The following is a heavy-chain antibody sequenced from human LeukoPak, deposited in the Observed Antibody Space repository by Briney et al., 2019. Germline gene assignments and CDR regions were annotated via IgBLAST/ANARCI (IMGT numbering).Heavy chain of an antibody. CDR1: GYTFTSYG. J-gene: IGHJ2*01. CDR3: ARCDPALVAYGSGSYYNVRGWYFDL. V-gene: IGHV1-18*01. CDR2: ISAYNGNT. D-gene: IGHD3-10*01. Sequence: GASVKVSCKASGYTFTSYGISWVRQAPGQGLERMGWISAYNGNTNYAQQLQGRVTMTTDTSTSTAYMELRSLRSDDTAVYYCARCDPALVAYGSGSYYNVRGWYFDLWGRGTLVTVYS.